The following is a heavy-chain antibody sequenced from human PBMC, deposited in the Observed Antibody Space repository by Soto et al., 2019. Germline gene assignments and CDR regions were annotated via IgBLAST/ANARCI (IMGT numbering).Heavy chain of an antibody. CDR2: MNTNSGNT. D-gene: IGHD6-19*01. Sequence: QVQLVQSGAEVKTPGASVKVSCKASGYTFTSYDINWVRQATGQGLEWMGWMNTNSGNTGYAQKFPGRVTMTRNTSISTGYMELISLRSEDTAVYYCARVVETYSSGWVAFDYCGQGTLVTVSS. V-gene: IGHV1-8*01. J-gene: IGHJ4*02. CDR1: GYTFTSYD. CDR3: ARVVETYSSGWVAFDY.